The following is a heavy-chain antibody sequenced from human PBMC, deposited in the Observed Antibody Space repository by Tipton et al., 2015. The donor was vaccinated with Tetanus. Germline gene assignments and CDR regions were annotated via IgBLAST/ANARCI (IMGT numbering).Heavy chain of an antibody. J-gene: IGHJ5*02. CDR1: GFTFSNYW. CDR2: INGDGNSI. CDR3: ARALAVAGTGGFDP. Sequence: GSLRLSCEASGFTFSNYWMHWVRQAPGKGLMWVSRINGDGNSISYAASVKGRFTISRNNAKNTVYLQMNSLRAEDTAVYCCARALAVAGTGGFDPWGQGTLVTVSS. D-gene: IGHD6-19*01. V-gene: IGHV3-74*01.